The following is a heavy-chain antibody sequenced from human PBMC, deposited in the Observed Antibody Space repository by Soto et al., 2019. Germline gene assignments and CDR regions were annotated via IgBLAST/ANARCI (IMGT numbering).Heavy chain of an antibody. CDR2: INHSGST. V-gene: IGHV4-34*01. D-gene: IGHD6-19*01. Sequence: SETLSLTCAVYGGSFSGYYWSWIRQPPGKGLEWIGEINHSGSTNYNPSLKSRVTISVDTSKNQFSLKLSSVTAADTAVYYCARNHRSVAGIISTYYYYYYGKDVWGQGTSVTVSS. CDR3: ARNHRSVAGIISTYYYYYYGKDV. J-gene: IGHJ6*02. CDR1: GGSFSGYY.